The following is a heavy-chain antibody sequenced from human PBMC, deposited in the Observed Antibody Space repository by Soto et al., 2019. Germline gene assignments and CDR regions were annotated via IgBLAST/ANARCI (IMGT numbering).Heavy chain of an antibody. CDR2: ISGRGGST. CDR1: GFTFSNYA. Sequence: GGSLRLSCAASGFTFSNYAMNWVRQAPGKGLEWVSTISGRGGSTYYADSVKGRFTISRDNSKNILYLQMNSLRAEDTAVYYCAKETMTLVVIRIDSWGQGTLVTVSS. V-gene: IGHV3-23*01. D-gene: IGHD3-22*01. CDR3: AKETMTLVVIRIDS. J-gene: IGHJ4*02.